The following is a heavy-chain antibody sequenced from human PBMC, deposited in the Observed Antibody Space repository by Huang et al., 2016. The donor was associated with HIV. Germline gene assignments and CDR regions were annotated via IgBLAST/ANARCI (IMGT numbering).Heavy chain of an antibody. Sequence: QLQLQESGPGQVKPSETLSLTRTVSGDFFSSTNYYWGWIRQSPGKGLEWVGSVDQSGSTNYNPSLKSRVTFSVDTSRNQFSQRLNSATAADTAVYYCASQHIGAAATWFWGRGTQGAVSS. CDR1: GDFFSSTNYY. J-gene: IGHJ4*02. CDR2: VDQSGST. V-gene: IGHV4-39*01. CDR3: ASQHIGAAATWF. D-gene: IGHD6-13*01.